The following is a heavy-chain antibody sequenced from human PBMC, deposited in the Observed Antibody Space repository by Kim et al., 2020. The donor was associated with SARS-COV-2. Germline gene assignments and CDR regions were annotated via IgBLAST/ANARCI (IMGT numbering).Heavy chain of an antibody. V-gene: IGHV3-9*01. CDR2: ISWNSGSI. D-gene: IGHD6-19*01. CDR3: AKGYYGSGWSVGDY. J-gene: IGHJ4*02. Sequence: GGSLRLSCAASGFTFDDYAMRWVRQAPGKGLEWVSGISWNSGSIGSADSVKGRFTISRDNAKNSLYLQMNSLRAEDTALYYCAKGYYGSGWSVGDYWGQGTLVTVSP. CDR1: GFTFDDYA.